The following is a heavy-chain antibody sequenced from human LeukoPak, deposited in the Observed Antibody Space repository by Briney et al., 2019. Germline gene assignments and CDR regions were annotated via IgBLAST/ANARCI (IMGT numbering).Heavy chain of an antibody. CDR3: ASRGGYYDSSGYPPWYFDL. CDR1: GYSFTSYW. CDR2: IYPGDSDT. V-gene: IGHV5-51*01. Sequence: GESLQISCKGSGYSFTSYWIGWVRQMPGKGLEWMGIIYPGDSDTRYSPSFQGQVTISADKSISTAYLQWSSLKASDTAMYYCASRGGYYDSSGYPPWYFDLWGRGTLVTVSS. J-gene: IGHJ2*01. D-gene: IGHD3-22*01.